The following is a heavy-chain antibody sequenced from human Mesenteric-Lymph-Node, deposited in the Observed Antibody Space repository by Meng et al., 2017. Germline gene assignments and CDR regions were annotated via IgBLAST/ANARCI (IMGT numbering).Heavy chain of an antibody. D-gene: IGHD2-21*01. J-gene: IGHJ3*02. V-gene: IGHV3-30*03. CDR2: ISYDGSYK. CDR1: GFTFSSYW. Sequence: GESLKISCAASGFTFSSYWMSWVRQAPGKGLEWVAVISYDGSYKYYADSVRGRFTISRDNSKNTLYLQMNSLRAEDTAVYYCARESRPWGLRFDAFDIWGQGTMVTVSS. CDR3: ARESRPWGLRFDAFDI.